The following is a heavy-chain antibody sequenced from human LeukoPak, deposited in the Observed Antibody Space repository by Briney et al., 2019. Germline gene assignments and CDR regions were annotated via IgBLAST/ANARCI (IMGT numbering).Heavy chain of an antibody. V-gene: IGHV4-61*02. CDR1: GGSISSGSYY. CDR3: ASNEGDY. J-gene: IGHJ4*02. Sequence: SETLSLTCTVSGGSISSGSYYWSWIRQPAGKGLEWIGRIYTSGSTNYNPSLKSRVTISVDTSKNQFSLKLSSVTAADTAVYYCASNEGDYWGQGTLVTVSS. CDR2: IYTSGST. D-gene: IGHD1-1*01.